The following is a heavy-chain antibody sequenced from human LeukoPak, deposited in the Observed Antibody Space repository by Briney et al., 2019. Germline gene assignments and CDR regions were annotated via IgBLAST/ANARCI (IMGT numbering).Heavy chain of an antibody. V-gene: IGHV1-2*02. Sequence: ASVKVSCKASGYTFTGYYMHWVRQAPGQGLEWVGWINPNSGATNYAQKFQGRVTMTRDTSISTAYMELSRLRSDDTAVYYCARDHCSFANCYEDYYYGMDVWGQGTTVTVSS. D-gene: IGHD2-2*01. CDR1: GYTFTGYY. CDR3: ARDHCSFANCYEDYYYGMDV. CDR2: INPNSGAT. J-gene: IGHJ6*02.